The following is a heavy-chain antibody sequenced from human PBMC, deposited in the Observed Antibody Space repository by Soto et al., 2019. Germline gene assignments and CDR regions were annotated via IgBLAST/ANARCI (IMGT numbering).Heavy chain of an antibody. Sequence: ESGPTLVNPTQTLTLTCTFSGFSLSTSGMCVSWIRQPPGKALEWLALIDWDDDKYYSTSLKTRLTISKDTSKNQVVLTMTNMDPVDTATYYCARSPRYYGSGSYYVFDYWGQGTLVTVSS. D-gene: IGHD3-10*01. CDR1: GFSLSTSGMC. J-gene: IGHJ4*02. V-gene: IGHV2-70*01. CDR3: ARSPRYYGSGSYYVFDY. CDR2: IDWDDDK.